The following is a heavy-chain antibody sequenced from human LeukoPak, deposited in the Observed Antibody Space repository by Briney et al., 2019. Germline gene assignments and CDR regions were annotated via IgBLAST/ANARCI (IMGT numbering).Heavy chain of an antibody. J-gene: IGHJ4*02. CDR2: INDSGVT. Sequence: PSETLSLTCAVYGGSFNGYYWSWIRQSPGEGLEWLGEINDSGVTNCNPSLESRVVLSVDTSKNQFSLRLSSVTAADTAVYYCARRLVDSGASQVSDHWGQGTLVTVSS. CDR1: GGSFNGYY. D-gene: IGHD2-15*01. CDR3: ARRLVDSGASQVSDH. V-gene: IGHV4-34*01.